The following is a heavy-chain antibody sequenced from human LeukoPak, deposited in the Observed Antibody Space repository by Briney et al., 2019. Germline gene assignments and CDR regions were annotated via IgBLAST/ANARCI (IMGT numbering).Heavy chain of an antibody. J-gene: IGHJ6*02. CDR1: GGSISSYY. CDR2: IYYSGST. V-gene: IGHV4-59*01. Sequence: SETLSLTCTVSGGSISSYYWSWIRQPPGKGLEWIGYIYYSGSTNYNPSLKSRVTISVDTSENQFSLKLSSVTVADTAVYYCARDVGSYYGMDVWGQGTTVTVSS. CDR3: ARDVGSYYGMDV. D-gene: IGHD3-10*01.